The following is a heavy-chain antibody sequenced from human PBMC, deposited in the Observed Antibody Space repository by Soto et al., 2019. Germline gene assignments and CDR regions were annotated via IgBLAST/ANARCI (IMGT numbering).Heavy chain of an antibody. D-gene: IGHD3-10*01. Sequence: VRLSCAASGFTFSSYSMNWVREAPGKGLEWVSSISSSSSYIYYADSVKGRFTISRDNAKTSLYLQMNSLRAEDTAVYYCARDLRNMVLYYYYGMDVWGQGTPVTVSS. J-gene: IGHJ6*02. CDR1: GFTFSSYS. V-gene: IGHV3-21*01. CDR2: ISSSSSYI. CDR3: ARDLRNMVLYYYYGMDV.